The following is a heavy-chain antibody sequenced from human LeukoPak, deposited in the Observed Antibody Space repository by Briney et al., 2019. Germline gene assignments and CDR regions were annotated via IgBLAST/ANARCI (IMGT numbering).Heavy chain of an antibody. V-gene: IGHV3-53*01. Sequence: LSGGSLRLSCAASGFTVSINYMSWVRQAPGKGLEWVSVIYSGGNTYYADSVKGRFTISRDNSKNTVYLQMNSLRAEDTAVYYCARGETSSYDYWGQGTLVTVSS. D-gene: IGHD2-2*01. J-gene: IGHJ4*02. CDR3: ARGETSSYDY. CDR1: GFTVSINY. CDR2: IYSGGNT.